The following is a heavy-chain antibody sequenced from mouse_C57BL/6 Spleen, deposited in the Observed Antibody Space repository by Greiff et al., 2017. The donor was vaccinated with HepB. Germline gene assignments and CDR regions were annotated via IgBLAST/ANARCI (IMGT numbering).Heavy chain of an antibody. J-gene: IGHJ1*03. CDR2: IYPGDGDT. Sequence: QVQLQQSGPELVKPGASVKISCKASGYAFSSSWMNWVKQRPGKGLEWIGRIYPGDGDTNYNGKFKGKATLTADKSSSTAYMQLSSLTSEDSAVYFCARMGITTVVDWYFYGWGTGTTVTVSS. CDR3: ARMGITTVVDWYFYG. V-gene: IGHV1-82*01. D-gene: IGHD1-1*01. CDR1: GYAFSSSW.